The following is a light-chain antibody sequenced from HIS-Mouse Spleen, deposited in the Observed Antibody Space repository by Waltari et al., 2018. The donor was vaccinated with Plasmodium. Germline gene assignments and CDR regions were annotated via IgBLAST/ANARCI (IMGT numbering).Light chain of an antibody. CDR2: YKSDSDK. V-gene: IGLV5-45*02. Sequence: QAVLPQPSSLSASPGAQASLTCTLRSGINVGPFWILLYQPRPGCPPQNLLRYKSDSDKQQVSGVPSRFSGSKDASANAGIFLISGLQSEDEADYYCMIWHSSAWVFGGGTKLTVL. CDR3: MIWHSSAWV. CDR1: SGINVGPFW. J-gene: IGLJ3*02.